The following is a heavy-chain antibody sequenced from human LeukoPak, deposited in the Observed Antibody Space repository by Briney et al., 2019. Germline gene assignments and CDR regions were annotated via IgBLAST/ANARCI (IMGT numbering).Heavy chain of an antibody. CDR3: AKDYTWHDYPSCFKQ. J-gene: IGHJ4*02. V-gene: IGHV3-23*01. CDR2: ISGSGGST. D-gene: IGHD1-1*01. Sequence: PGGSLRLSCAASGFTFSSYAMSWVRQAPGKGLEWVSAISGSGGSTYYADSVKGRFTISRDSSNNAVFLQMNSLRPEDTAVYYCAKDYTWHDYPSCFKQWGQGTLVTVSS. CDR1: GFTFSSYA.